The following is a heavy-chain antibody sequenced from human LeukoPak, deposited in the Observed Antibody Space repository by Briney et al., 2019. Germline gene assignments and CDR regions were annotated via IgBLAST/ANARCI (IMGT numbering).Heavy chain of an antibody. Sequence: GGSLRLSCAASGFTFSSYWMTWVRQAPGKRLEWVANIKRDGSEKYYVDSVRGRFTISRDNAKNSLYLQMNSLRAEDTAVYYCARDITTGYWGQGTLVTVSS. D-gene: IGHD1-1*01. CDR2: IKRDGSEK. V-gene: IGHV3-7*05. J-gene: IGHJ4*02. CDR1: GFTFSSYW. CDR3: ARDITTGY.